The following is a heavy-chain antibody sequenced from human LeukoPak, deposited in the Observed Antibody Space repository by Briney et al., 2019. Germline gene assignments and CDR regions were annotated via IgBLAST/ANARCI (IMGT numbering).Heavy chain of an antibody. Sequence: GGSLRLSCAASGFTFSSYSMSWVRQAPGKGLEWVSSISSITSFIDYGDSVKGRFTISRDISKNAVYLQMNSLRAEDTAVYYCARDSYGDANFDSWGQGTLVTVSS. CDR1: GFTFSSYS. V-gene: IGHV3-21*04. CDR2: ISSITSFI. CDR3: ARDSYGDANFDS. J-gene: IGHJ4*02. D-gene: IGHD4-17*01.